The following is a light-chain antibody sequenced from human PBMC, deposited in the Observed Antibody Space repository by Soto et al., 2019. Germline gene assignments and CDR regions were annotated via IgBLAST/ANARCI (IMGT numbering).Light chain of an antibody. CDR1: QSISNY. Sequence: DIQMTQSPSSLSSSVGDRVTITCRPSQSISNYLSWYQQKPGKAPKLLIYLATTLQSGVPSRFSGSRYGADFTLTIRSLQPEDFATYYCLQTYTSPRTFGQGTRVEIK. V-gene: IGKV1-39*01. CDR3: LQTYTSPRT. CDR2: LAT. J-gene: IGKJ1*01.